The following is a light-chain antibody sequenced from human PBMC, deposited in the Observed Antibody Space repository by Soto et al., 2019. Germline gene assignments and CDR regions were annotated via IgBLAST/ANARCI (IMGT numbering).Light chain of an antibody. CDR1: SSDVGGYNF. Sequence: QSALTQPASVSGSPGQSITISCTGTSSDVGGYNFVSWYQQHPGKAPKFMIYEVSKRPSGVSNRFSGSKSGNTASLTISGLQADDEADYYCSSYTNNSPYVFGTGTKLTVL. CDR2: EVS. V-gene: IGLV2-14*01. J-gene: IGLJ1*01. CDR3: SSYTNNSPYV.